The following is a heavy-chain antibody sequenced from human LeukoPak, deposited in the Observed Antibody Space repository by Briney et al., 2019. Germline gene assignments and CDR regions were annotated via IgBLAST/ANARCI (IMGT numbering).Heavy chain of an antibody. CDR3: ARVGSYDYVWGSYRLDYFDY. J-gene: IGHJ4*02. CDR2: IYYSGST. CDR1: GGSISSGDYY. V-gene: IGHV4-30-4*01. Sequence: SQTLSLTCTVSGGSISSGDYYWSWIRQPPGKGLEWVGYIYYSGSTYYNPSLKSRVTISVDTSKNQFSLKLSSVTAADTAVYYCARVGSYDYVWGSYRLDYFDYWGQGTLVTVSS. D-gene: IGHD3-16*02.